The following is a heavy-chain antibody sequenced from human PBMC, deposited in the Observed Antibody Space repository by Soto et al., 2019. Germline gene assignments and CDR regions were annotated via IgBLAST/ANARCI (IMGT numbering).Heavy chain of an antibody. CDR3: ARTDKFNSQSSGWANRFDY. CDR2: LTSGGTT. J-gene: IGHJ4*02. Sequence: EVQLLESGGRLVHPGESLTLFCAASGFTFSNYAMTWVRQAPGKGLEWVSTLTSGGTTHYGDTVKGRFTISRDNSKSTVYLQMISLRAEDTAVYYCARTDKFNSQSSGWANRFDYWGQGTLVSVSS. V-gene: IGHV3-23*01. CDR1: GFTFSNYA. D-gene: IGHD6-19*01.